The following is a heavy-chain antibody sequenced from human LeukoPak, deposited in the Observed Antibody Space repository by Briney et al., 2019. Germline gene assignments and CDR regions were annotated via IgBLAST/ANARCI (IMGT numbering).Heavy chain of an antibody. CDR1: GFTFSSYA. D-gene: IGHD4-23*01. V-gene: IGHV3-64*01. Sequence: GGSLRLSCAASGFTFSSYAMHWVRQAPGKGLEYVSAISSNGGSTYYANSVKGRFTISRDNSKNTLYLQMGSLRAEDMAVYYCARAPHYGGNSDYWGQGTLVTVSS. CDR2: ISSNGGST. CDR3: ARAPHYGGNSDY. J-gene: IGHJ4*02.